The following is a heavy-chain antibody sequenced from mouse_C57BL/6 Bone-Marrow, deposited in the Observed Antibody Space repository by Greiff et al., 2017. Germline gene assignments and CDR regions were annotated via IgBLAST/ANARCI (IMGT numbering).Heavy chain of an antibody. CDR2: ISNGGGST. CDR3: AGHEAYSSYDAFSWFAY. Sequence: DVHLVESGGGLVQPGGSLKLSCAASGFTFSDYYMYWVRQTPEKRLEWVAYISNGGGSTYYPDTVQGRFTISRDNAKNTLYLQMSLLQSEGTPMYYCAGHEAYSSYDAFSWFAYWGQGTLVTVSA. CDR1: GFTFSDYY. D-gene: IGHD2-12*01. J-gene: IGHJ3*01. V-gene: IGHV5-12*01.